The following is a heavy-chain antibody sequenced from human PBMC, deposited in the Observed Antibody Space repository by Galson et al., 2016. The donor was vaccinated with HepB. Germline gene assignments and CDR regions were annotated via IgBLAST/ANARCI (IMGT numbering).Heavy chain of an antibody. D-gene: IGHD6-13*01. CDR2: TRNKANSYTT. V-gene: IGHV3-72*01. Sequence: SLRLSCAASGSTFSDHYMDWVRQAPGKGLEWVGRTRNKANSYTTEYAASVKGRFTISRDNSKNSVYLQMNSLKTEDTAVYYCVRWVSGAADYWGQGTLVTVSS. CDR3: VRWVSGAADY. CDR1: GSTFSDHY. J-gene: IGHJ4*02.